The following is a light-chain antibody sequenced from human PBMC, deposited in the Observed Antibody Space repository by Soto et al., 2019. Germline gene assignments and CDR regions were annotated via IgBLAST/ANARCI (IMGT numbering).Light chain of an antibody. CDR1: SNDVGGYNY. J-gene: IGLJ2*01. Sequence: QSALTQPASVSGSPGQSIAISCTGTSNDVGGYNYVSWYQQHPGKAPKLMIYDVSDRPSGVSNRFSGSKSDNTASLTISGLQAEDEADYYCSSYTRSSALVVGGGNNLTV. CDR3: SSYTRSSALV. V-gene: IGLV2-14*01. CDR2: DVS.